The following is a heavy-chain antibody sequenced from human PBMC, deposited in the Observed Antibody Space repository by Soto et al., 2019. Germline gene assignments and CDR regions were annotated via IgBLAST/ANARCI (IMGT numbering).Heavy chain of an antibody. D-gene: IGHD6-13*01. CDR1: GYTFTSYA. J-gene: IGHJ6*02. Sequence: ASVNLYCKASGYTFTSYAMHWVRQAPGQRLEWMGWINAGNGNTKYSQKFQGRVTITRDTSASTAYMELSSLRSEDTAVYYCAREFWYSSYYYYVMDVCGQGSTVTVSS. CDR3: AREFWYSSYYYYVMDV. CDR2: INAGNGNT. V-gene: IGHV1-3*01.